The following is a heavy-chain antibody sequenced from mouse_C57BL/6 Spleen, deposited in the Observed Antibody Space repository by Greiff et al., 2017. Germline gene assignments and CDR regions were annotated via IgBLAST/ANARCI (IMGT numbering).Heavy chain of an antibody. CDR1: GYAFSSSW. J-gene: IGHJ4*01. V-gene: IGHV1-82*01. Sequence: QVQLQQSGPELVKPGASVKISCKASGYAFSSSWMNWVKQRPGKGLEWIGRIYPGDGDTNYNGKFKGKGTLTADKSSSTAYMQLSSLTSEDSAVYFCASGDGNYPAMDYWGQGTSVTVSS. CDR3: ASGDGNYPAMDY. CDR2: IYPGDGDT. D-gene: IGHD2-1*01.